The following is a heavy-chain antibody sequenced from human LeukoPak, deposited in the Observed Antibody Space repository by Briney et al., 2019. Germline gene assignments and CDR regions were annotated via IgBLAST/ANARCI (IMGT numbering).Heavy chain of an antibody. Sequence: GESLKISCKGSGYSFTSYWIGWVRQMPGKGLEWMGIIYPGDSDTRYSPSFQGQVTISADKSISTAYLQWSSLKASDTAMYYCARPRSSRPLAHDAFDIWGQGTMVTVSS. CDR3: ARPRSSRPLAHDAFDI. D-gene: IGHD3-16*02. CDR2: IYPGDSDT. J-gene: IGHJ3*02. V-gene: IGHV5-51*01. CDR1: GYSFTSYW.